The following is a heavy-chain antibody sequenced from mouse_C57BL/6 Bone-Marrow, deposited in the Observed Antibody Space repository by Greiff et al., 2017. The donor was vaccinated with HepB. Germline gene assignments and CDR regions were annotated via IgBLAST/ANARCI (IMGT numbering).Heavy chain of an antibody. V-gene: IGHV1-82*01. CDR1: GYAFSSSW. J-gene: IGHJ2*01. CDR3: ARPTVVATGAYFDY. Sequence: VQLQQSGPELVKPGASVKISCKASGYAFSSSWMNWVKQRPGKGLEWIGRIYPGDGDTNYNGKFKGKATLTADKSSSTAYMQLSSLTSEDSAVYFCARPTVVATGAYFDYWGQGTTLTVSS. D-gene: IGHD1-1*01. CDR2: IYPGDGDT.